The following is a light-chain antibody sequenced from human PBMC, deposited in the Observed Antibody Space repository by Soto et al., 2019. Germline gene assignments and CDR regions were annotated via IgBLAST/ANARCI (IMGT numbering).Light chain of an antibody. CDR3: QQYNNWPFT. CDR2: GAS. J-gene: IGKJ3*01. Sequence: EIVMTQSPATLSVSPGERATLSCRASQSVSRNLAWYQQKPGQAPRLLIYGASTWATGIPARFSGSGSGTEFTLTISSLQSEDFAVYYCQQYNNWPFTFGPGTKVDIK. CDR1: QSVSRN. V-gene: IGKV3-15*01.